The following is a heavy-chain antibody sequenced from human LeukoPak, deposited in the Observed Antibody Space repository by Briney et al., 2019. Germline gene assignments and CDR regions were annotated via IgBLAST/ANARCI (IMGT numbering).Heavy chain of an antibody. CDR3: AKSYGSGSYYIGFGAY. D-gene: IGHD3-10*01. J-gene: IGHJ4*02. CDR1: GFTFSSYA. Sequence: GGSLRLSCAASGFTFSSYAMSWVRQAPGKGLEWVSAISGSGGSTYYADSVKGRFTISRDNSKNTLYLQMNSLRAEDTAVYYCAKSYGSGSYYIGFGAYWGQGTLVTVSS. CDR2: ISGSGGST. V-gene: IGHV3-23*01.